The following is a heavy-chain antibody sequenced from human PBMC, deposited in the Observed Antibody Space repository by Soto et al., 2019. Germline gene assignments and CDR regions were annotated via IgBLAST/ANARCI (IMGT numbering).Heavy chain of an antibody. Sequence: PSETLSLXCAVYGGSFSGYYWSWIRQPPGKGLEWIGEINHSGSTNYNPSLKSRVTISVDTSKNQFSLKLSSVTAADTAVYYCASPPPYYDSSGCYDYWGQGTLVTVSS. D-gene: IGHD3-22*01. CDR2: INHSGST. J-gene: IGHJ4*02. CDR1: GGSFSGYY. CDR3: ASPPPYYDSSGCYDY. V-gene: IGHV4-34*01.